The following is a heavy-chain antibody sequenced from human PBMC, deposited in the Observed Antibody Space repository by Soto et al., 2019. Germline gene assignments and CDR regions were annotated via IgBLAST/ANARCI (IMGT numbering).Heavy chain of an antibody. CDR3: ARRSPRSFGKLYNWYDI. Sequence: QVQLQESGPGLVKPSETLSLTCTVSGGSISSYYWSWIRQPPGKGLEWIGYIYYSGSTNYNPSLKSRVTISVDTSKNQFSLKLSSVTAADTAVYYRARRSPRSFGKLYNWYDIWGQGTMATVSS. J-gene: IGHJ3*02. D-gene: IGHD3-10*01. CDR1: GGSISSYY. CDR2: IYYSGST. V-gene: IGHV4-59*01.